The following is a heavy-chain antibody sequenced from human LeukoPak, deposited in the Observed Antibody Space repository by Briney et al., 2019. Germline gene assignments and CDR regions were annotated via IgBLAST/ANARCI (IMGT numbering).Heavy chain of an antibody. V-gene: IGHV4-39*07. D-gene: IGHD6-19*01. CDR3: ARESIAVAGKYFDY. CDR2: LYYSGTT. CDR1: GGSISRSSYY. Sequence: TSETLSLTCTVSGGSISRSSYYWGWIRQPPGKGLEWIGTLYYSGTTFYNPSLKSRVSISVDTSKNQFSLKLSSVTAADTAVYYCARESIAVAGKYFDYWGQGTLVTVSS. J-gene: IGHJ4*02.